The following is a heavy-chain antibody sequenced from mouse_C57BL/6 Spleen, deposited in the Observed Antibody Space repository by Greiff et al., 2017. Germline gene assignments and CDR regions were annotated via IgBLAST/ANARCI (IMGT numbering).Heavy chain of an antibody. CDR3: ARGEGFTTVVATRVDYFDY. J-gene: IGHJ2*01. CDR1: GYTFTDYN. CDR2: INPNNGGT. Sequence: EVQLQQSGPELVKPGASVKMSCKASGYTFTDYNMHWVKQSHGKSLEWIGYINPNNGGTSYNQKFKGKATLTVNKSSSTAYMELRSLTSEDSAVYYCARGEGFTTVVATRVDYFDYWGQGTTLTVSS. D-gene: IGHD1-1*01. V-gene: IGHV1-22*01.